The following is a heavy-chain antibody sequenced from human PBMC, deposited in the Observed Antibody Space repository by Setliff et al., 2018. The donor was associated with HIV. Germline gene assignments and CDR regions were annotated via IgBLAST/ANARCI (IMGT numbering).Heavy chain of an antibody. J-gene: IGHJ4*02. Sequence: PGGSLRLSCAASGFTFSTYSMKWVRQAPGKGLEWVSYISSSGSPIYYADSVKGRFTISRDNAKNSLYLQLNSLRVEDTALYYCARYTGGWYYFDYWGQGILVTVSS. CDR2: ISSSGSPI. CDR3: ARYTGGWYYFDY. CDR1: GFTFSTYS. V-gene: IGHV3-48*04. D-gene: IGHD6-19*01.